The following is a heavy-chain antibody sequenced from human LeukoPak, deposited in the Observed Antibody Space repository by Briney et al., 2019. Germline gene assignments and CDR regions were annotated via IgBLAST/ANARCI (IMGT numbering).Heavy chain of an antibody. Sequence: GGSLRLSCAASRFTFSSYWMSWVRQAPGKGLEWVANIKQDGSEKYYVDSVKGRFTISRNNAKNSLYLQMNSLRAEDTAVYYCAREQIAVADTLDYWGQGTLVTVSS. CDR3: AREQIAVADTLDY. J-gene: IGHJ4*02. D-gene: IGHD6-19*01. CDR2: IKQDGSEK. V-gene: IGHV3-7*01. CDR1: RFTFSSYW.